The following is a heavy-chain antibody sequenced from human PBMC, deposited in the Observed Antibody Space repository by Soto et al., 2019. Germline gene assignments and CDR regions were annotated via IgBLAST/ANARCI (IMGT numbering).Heavy chain of an antibody. CDR1: GGSISSGRYY. CDR2: IYYTGSA. D-gene: IGHD2-21*01. J-gene: IGHJ4*02. CDR3: ARAGTYCGADCYDS. Sequence: QVQLQESGPGLVKTSQTLSLICSVSGGSISSGRYYWTWIRQHPGKGLEWIGYIYYTGSAYYTPSLKGRFIISLDTSKSQFSLKLNSVTAADTAVYYCARAGTYCGADCYDSWGQGTQVTVSS. V-gene: IGHV4-31*03.